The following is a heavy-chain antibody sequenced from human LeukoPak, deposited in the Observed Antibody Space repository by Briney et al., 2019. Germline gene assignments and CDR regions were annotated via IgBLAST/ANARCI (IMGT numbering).Heavy chain of an antibody. CDR2: IAVGSGNT. CDR1: GFTFTSSA. V-gene: IGHV1-58*01. D-gene: IGHD1-26*01. CDR3: AADRVGATQDDAFDI. J-gene: IGHJ3*02. Sequence: SVKVSCKASGFTFTSSAVQWVRQARGHRLEWIGWIAVGSGNTNYAQKFQERVTIIRDMSTSTAYMELSSLRSEDTAVYYCAADRVGATQDDAFDIWGQGTMVTVSS.